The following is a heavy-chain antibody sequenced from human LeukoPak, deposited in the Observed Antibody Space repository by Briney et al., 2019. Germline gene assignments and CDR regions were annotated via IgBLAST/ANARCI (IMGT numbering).Heavy chain of an antibody. J-gene: IGHJ4*02. V-gene: IGHV4-34*01. CDR1: GGSFSGYY. CDR3: ARGIGFSSGWTPTDS. D-gene: IGHD6-19*01. Sequence: PSETLSLTCAVNGGSFSGYYWSWIRQPPGKGLEWIGETKHSGNTDYNPSLKSRVTISVDTSKNQFSLKLNSVTAADTAVYYCARGIGFSSGWTPTDSWGQGTLVTVSS. CDR2: TKHSGNT.